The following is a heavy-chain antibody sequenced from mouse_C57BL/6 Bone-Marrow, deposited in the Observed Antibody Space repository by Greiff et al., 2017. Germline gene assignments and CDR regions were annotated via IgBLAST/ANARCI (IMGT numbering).Heavy chain of an antibody. CDR1: GYTFTSYT. V-gene: IGHV1-4*01. J-gene: IGHJ1*03. D-gene: IGHD1-1*01. CDR3: ARPITTVVAHWYFDV. Sequence: QVQLQQSGAELARPGASVKMSCKASGYTFTSYTMHWVKQRPGQGLEWIGYINPSSGYTKYNQKFKDKATLTADKSSRTAYMQLSSLTSEDSAVYYCARPITTVVAHWYFDVWGTGTTVTVSS. CDR2: INPSSGYT.